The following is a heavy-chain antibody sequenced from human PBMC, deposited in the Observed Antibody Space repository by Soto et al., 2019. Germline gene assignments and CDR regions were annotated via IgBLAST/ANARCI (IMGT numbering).Heavy chain of an antibody. CDR3: VRDSGRGFYFDY. Sequence: GGSLRLSCAASGFTFSDHYMDWVRQAPGKGLEWVGRIRNRPNSYTTQYAASVKGRFAVLRDDSENLVYLQMSDLKTEVTAVYYCVRDSGRGFYFDYWGQGAQVTVSS. D-gene: IGHD3-10*01. CDR2: IRNRPNSYTT. CDR1: GFTFSDHY. V-gene: IGHV3-72*01. J-gene: IGHJ4*02.